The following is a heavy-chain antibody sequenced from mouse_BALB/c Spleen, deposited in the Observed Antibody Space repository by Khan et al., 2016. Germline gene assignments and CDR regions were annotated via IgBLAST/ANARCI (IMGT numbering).Heavy chain of an antibody. J-gene: IGHJ3*01. CDR1: GYTFTTYW. CDR2: IDPSDNYT. D-gene: IGHD2-3*01. CDR3: GSMYDGYAWFDY. V-gene: IGHV1-69*02. Sequence: QVQLQQPGAELAKPGASVKLSCKASGYTFTTYWMHWVKQRPGQGLEWLGEIDPSDNYTNYNQKFKGKATLTVDKSSSTAYMQLSSLTSEDSAVXCCGSMYDGYAWFDYWGQGTLVTVSA.